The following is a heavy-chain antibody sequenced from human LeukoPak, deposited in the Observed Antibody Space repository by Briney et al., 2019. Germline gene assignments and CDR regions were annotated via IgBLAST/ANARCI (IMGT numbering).Heavy chain of an antibody. CDR3: ARDNMPAARPDDAFDI. Sequence: GGSLRLSCAASGFTFSSYSMNWVRQAPGKGLEWVSSISSSSSYIYYADSVKGRFTISRDHAKNSLYLQMNSLRAEDTAVYYCARDNMPAARPDDAFDIWGQGTMVTVSS. CDR1: GFTFSSYS. J-gene: IGHJ3*02. CDR2: ISSSSSYI. D-gene: IGHD6-6*01. V-gene: IGHV3-21*01.